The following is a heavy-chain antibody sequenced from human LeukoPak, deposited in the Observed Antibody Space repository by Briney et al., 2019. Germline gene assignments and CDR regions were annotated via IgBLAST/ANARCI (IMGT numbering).Heavy chain of an antibody. CDR2: IYPGDSDT. J-gene: IGHJ5*02. D-gene: IGHD3-22*01. V-gene: IGHV5-51*01. Sequence: GESLKISCKGSGYGFTSYWIGWVRQMPGKGLEWMGIIYPGDSDTRYSPSFQGQVTISADKSISTAYLQWSSLKASDTAMYYCARQIPDYYGSSGFYYNYFDPWGQGTLVTVSS. CDR1: GYGFTSYW. CDR3: ARQIPDYYGSSGFYYNYFDP.